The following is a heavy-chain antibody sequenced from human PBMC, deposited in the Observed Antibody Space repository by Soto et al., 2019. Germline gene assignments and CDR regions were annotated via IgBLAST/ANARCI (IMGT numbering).Heavy chain of an antibody. CDR2: ISGSGGST. CDR3: STLTNYYYYGIDV. D-gene: IGHD7-27*01. V-gene: IGHV3-23*01. Sequence: GGSLRLSCSASRFTFSNYAMTWVRQAPGKGLEWVSGISGSGGSTYYADSVKGRFTISRDNSKNTLYLQMNSLRAEDTAVYYCSTLTNYYYYGIDVWGQGITVTVSS. J-gene: IGHJ6*02. CDR1: RFTFSNYA.